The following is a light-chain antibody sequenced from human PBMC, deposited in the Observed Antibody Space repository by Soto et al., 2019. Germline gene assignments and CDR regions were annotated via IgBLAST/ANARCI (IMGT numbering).Light chain of an antibody. V-gene: IGKV3-15*01. CDR1: QSVSSN. CDR2: SAS. J-gene: IGKJ1*01. CDR3: QQYKIYSQT. Sequence: EIVMTQSPATLSVSPGERATLSCRASQSVSSNLAWYQKKPGQPPRLLIYSASSRATGTPVRFSGSGSGTEFTLTISSLQPDDFATYYCQQYKIYSQTFGQGTKVDIK.